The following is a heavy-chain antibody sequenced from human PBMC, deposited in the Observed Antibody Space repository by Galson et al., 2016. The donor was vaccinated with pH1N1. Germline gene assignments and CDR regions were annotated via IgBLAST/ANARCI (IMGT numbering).Heavy chain of an antibody. D-gene: IGHD4-23*01. J-gene: IGHJ6*02. CDR3: ARDHDGGDYYYYGMDA. V-gene: IGHV3-48*03. CDR1: GFTFSSYE. CDR2: ISSSGSGSTI. Sequence: LRLSCAASGFTFSSYEMNWVRQAPGKGLEWVSYISSSGSGSTIYYADSVKGRFTISRDNAKNSLYLQMNSLRAEDTAVYYCARDHDGGDYYYYGMDAWGQGTTVTVSS.